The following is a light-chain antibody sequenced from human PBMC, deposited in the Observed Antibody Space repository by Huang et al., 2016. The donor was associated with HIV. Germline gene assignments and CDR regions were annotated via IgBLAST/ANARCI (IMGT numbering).Light chain of an antibody. V-gene: IGKV3-11*01. CDR3: QQRSGWPPT. CDR1: QSVGTY. J-gene: IGKJ4*01. Sequence: DIVLTQSPGTLSLSPGARAPLSCRASQSVGTYLTWYQHKPGQAPNLLMHDASNRAAGIPPRFSGSGSGTDFTLTINDRQSEDAVVYYCQQRSGWPPTFGGGTKV. CDR2: DAS.